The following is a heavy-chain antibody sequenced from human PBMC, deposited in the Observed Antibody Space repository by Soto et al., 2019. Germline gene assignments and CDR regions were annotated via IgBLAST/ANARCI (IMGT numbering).Heavy chain of an antibody. D-gene: IGHD2-21*01. CDR3: AKGCAGTSFCSITDH. J-gene: IGHJ4*02. Sequence: PGGSLRLSCAASGFTFSGHGMHWVRQAPGKGPEWVAALSNDGSTRKYADSVKGRFTISRDNSENTLYLQMNSLRAEDTAVYFCAKGCAGTSFCSITDHWGQGTLVTVSS. V-gene: IGHV3-30*18. CDR2: LSNDGSTR. CDR1: GFTFSGHG.